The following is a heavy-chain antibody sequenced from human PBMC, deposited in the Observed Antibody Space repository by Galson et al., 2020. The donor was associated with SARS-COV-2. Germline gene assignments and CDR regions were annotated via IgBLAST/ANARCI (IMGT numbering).Heavy chain of an antibody. CDR1: GFTFSSYG. CDR3: ARDGQVGPTYPLDY. D-gene: IGHD1-26*01. V-gene: IGHV3-33*01. Sequence: GGSLRLSCAASGFTFSSYGMHWVRQAPGKGLEWVAVIWYDGSNKYYAYSVKGRFTISRDNSKNTLYLQMNSLRAEDTAVYYCARDGQVGPTYPLDYWGQGTLVTVSS. CDR2: IWYDGSNK. J-gene: IGHJ4*02.